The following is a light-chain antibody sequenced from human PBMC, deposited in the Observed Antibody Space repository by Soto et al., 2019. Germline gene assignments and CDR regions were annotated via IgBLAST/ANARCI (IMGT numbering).Light chain of an antibody. V-gene: IGKV1-8*01. J-gene: IGKJ3*01. Sequence: AVRMTQSPSSFSASTGDRVTITCRASQGVSNYLAWYQQKPGKAPKLLIYAASTLQSGVPPTFSGSGSGTDFTLTISRLQSEDFAIYYCQQYFSYPATFGPGTKVDIK. CDR3: QQYFSYPAT. CDR1: QGVSNY. CDR2: AAS.